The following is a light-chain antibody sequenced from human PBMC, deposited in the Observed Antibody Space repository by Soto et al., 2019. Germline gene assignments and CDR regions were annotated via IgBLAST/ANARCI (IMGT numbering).Light chain of an antibody. CDR3: SSYTSSSTYV. CDR2: EVS. Sequence: QSVLTQPASVSGSPGQSITISCTGTSSDVGDYNYVSWYQQVPGKAPKVMIYEVSNRPSGVSNRFSGSKSGITASLTISGLQAEDEAGYYCSSYTSSSTYVFGTGTQLTVL. CDR1: SSDVGDYNY. V-gene: IGLV2-14*01. J-gene: IGLJ1*01.